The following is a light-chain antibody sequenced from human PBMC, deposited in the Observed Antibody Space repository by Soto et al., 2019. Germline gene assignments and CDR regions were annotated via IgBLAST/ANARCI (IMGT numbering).Light chain of an antibody. CDR1: SSNIGSNA. CDR3: AAWDASLNGWV. V-gene: IGLV1-44*01. Sequence: QSVLTQPPSASGTPGQRVTISCSGSSSNIGSNAVNWYQQLPGTAPNLLIYKNNQRPSGIPDRFSGSKSGTSASLAISGLQSEDEADYYCAAWDASLNGWVFGGGTKLTVL. CDR2: KNN. J-gene: IGLJ3*02.